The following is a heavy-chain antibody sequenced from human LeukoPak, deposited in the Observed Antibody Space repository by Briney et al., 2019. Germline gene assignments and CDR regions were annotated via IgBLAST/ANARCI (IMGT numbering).Heavy chain of an antibody. CDR3: ARHMLESAVHKDDYFDY. Sequence: GSLRLSCAASGSPFSNYWMHWVRQPPGKGLEWIGSIYYSGSTYYNPSLKSRVTISVDTSKNQFSLKLSSVTAADTAVYYCARHMLESAVHKDDYFDYWGQGTLVTVSS. CDR1: GSPFSNYW. J-gene: IGHJ4*02. V-gene: IGHV4-39*01. CDR2: IYYSGST. D-gene: IGHD3-3*01.